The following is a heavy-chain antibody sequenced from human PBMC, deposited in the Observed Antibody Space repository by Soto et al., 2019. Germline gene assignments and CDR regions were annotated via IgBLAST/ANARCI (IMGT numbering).Heavy chain of an antibody. D-gene: IGHD5-18*01. CDR3: ARDAQLWLLPDHYYGMDV. CDR1: GYTFTSYY. V-gene: IGHV1-46*01. J-gene: IGHJ6*02. CDR2: INPSGGST. Sequence: QVQLVQSGAEVKKPGASVKVSCKASGYTFTSYYMHWVRQAPGQGLEWMGIINPSGGSTSYAQKFQGTVTMTRDTSTSTVYMELSSLRSEDTAVYYCARDAQLWLLPDHYYGMDVWGQGTTVTVSS.